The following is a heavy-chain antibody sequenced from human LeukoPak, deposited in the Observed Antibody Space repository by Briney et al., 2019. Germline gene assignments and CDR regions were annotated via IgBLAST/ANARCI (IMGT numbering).Heavy chain of an antibody. CDR1: GFTFSSYA. Sequence: GRSLRLSCTASGFTFSSYAMHWVRQAPEKGLEWVAVMSYDGSSKYYADSVKGRFTISRDNSKNTLYLQMNGLRVEDTAVYYCAKASIAGGINWYFDLWGGGTLVTVSS. CDR3: AKASIAGGINWYFDL. CDR2: MSYDGSSK. D-gene: IGHD6-13*01. V-gene: IGHV3-30*18. J-gene: IGHJ2*01.